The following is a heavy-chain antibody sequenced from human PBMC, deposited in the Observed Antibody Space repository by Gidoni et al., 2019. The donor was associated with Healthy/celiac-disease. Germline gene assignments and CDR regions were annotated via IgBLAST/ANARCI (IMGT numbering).Heavy chain of an antibody. CDR1: GFTVRRNY. CDR3: ARDDILTGETYYYYGMDV. CDR2: IYSGGST. J-gene: IGHJ6*02. Sequence: EVQLVESGGGLVQPGGSLRLSCAASGFTVRRNYMSWVRQAPGKGLEWVSVIYSGGSTYYADSVKGRFTISRDNSKNTLYLQMNSLRAEDTAVYYCARDDILTGETYYYYGMDVWGQGTTVTVSS. V-gene: IGHV3-66*02. D-gene: IGHD3-9*01.